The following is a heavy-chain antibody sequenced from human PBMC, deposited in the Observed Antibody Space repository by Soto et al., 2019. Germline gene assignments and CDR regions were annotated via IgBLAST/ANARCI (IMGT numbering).Heavy chain of an antibody. J-gene: IGHJ5*02. CDR1: GGSMSSGAYY. Sequence: QVQLQESGQGLVNPSQTLSLTCTVSGGSMSSGAYYWSWIRQPPAKGLERIAYISHSGNTYSHPSPRIRISISVDTSKNQFSMQVTSVTAAATAVYYCVSEVAYYSSSSTGFDRWGQGTLCAVAS. D-gene: IGHD6-6*01. CDR3: VSEVAYYSSSSTGFDR. V-gene: IGHV4-30-4*01. CDR2: ISHSGNT.